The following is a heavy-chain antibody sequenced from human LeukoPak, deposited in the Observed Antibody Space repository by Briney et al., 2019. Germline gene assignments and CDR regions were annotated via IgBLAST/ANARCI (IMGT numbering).Heavy chain of an antibody. D-gene: IGHD2-15*01. CDR1: GGSISSSSYY. Sequence: PSETLSLTCTVPGGSISSSSYYWGWIRQPPGKGLEWIGSIYYSGSTYYNPSLKSRVTISVDTSKNQFSLKLSSVTAADTAVYYCARARDSPGYNWLDPWGQGTLVTVSS. CDR2: IYYSGST. V-gene: IGHV4-39*07. J-gene: IGHJ5*02. CDR3: ARARDSPGYNWLDP.